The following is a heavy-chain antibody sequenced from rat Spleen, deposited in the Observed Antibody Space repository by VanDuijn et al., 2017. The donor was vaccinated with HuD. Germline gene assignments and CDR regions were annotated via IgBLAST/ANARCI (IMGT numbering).Heavy chain of an antibody. CDR3: ARQNDYFDY. Sequence: EVQLVESGGGLVQPGRSLKLSCAASGFTFSDYNMAWVRQAPKKGLEWVATISYDGSSTYYRDSVKGRFTISRDNAKSTLYLQMESLRSEDTATYYCARQNDYFDYWGQGVMVTVSS. V-gene: IGHV5-7*01. CDR1: GFTFSDYN. CDR2: ISYDGSST. J-gene: IGHJ2*01.